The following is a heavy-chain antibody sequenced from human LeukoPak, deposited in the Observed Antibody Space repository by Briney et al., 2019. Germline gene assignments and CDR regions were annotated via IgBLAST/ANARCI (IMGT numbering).Heavy chain of an antibody. CDR1: GFTFRIYW. J-gene: IGHJ6*03. V-gene: IGHV3-7*01. CDR3: ARVGADLKIYYMHV. CDR2: IKESESEG. Sequence: PGGSLRLSCAASGFTFRIYWMTWVRQAPGKGPEWVATIKESESEGYYVDSVKGRFTISRDNAKNSLHLHMNSLRAEDTAVYYCARVGADLKIYYMHVWGKGTTVTVSS.